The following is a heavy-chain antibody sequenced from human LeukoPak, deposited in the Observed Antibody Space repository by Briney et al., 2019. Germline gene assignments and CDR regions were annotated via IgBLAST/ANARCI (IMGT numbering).Heavy chain of an antibody. V-gene: IGHV4-59*01. Sequence: SETLSLTCTVSGGSISSYYWSWIRQPPGKGLEWIGYIYYSGSTNYNPSLKSRVTISVDTSENQFSLKLSSVTAADTAVYYCARGPLGGYDSSGYYKGRWAFDIWGQGTMVTVSS. J-gene: IGHJ3*02. CDR1: GGSISSYY. CDR2: IYYSGST. D-gene: IGHD3-22*01. CDR3: ARGPLGGYDSSGYYKGRWAFDI.